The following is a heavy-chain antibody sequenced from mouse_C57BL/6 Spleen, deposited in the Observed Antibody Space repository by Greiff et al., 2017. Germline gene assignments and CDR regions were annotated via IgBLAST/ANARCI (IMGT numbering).Heavy chain of an antibody. V-gene: IGHV1-15*01. CDR1: GYTFTDYE. D-gene: IGHD1-1*01. CDR2: IDPETGGT. CDR3: TKKGEITTVVDWYFDV. J-gene: IGHJ1*03. Sequence: QVQLKESGAELVRPGASVTLSCKASGYTFTDYEMHWVKQTPVHGLEWIGAIDPETGGTAYNQKFKGKAILTADKSSSTAYMELRSLTSEDSAVYYCTKKGEITTVVDWYFDVWGTGTTVTVSS.